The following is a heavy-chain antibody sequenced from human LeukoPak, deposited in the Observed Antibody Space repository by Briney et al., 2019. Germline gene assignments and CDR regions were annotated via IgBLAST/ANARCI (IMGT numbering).Heavy chain of an antibody. Sequence: PGGSLRLSCTASGFTLGGHDMQWVRQTTGDGLEWVAAVSAGHHAFYAGSVKGRFTVSREDAKNSLYLQMNSLRARDTAVYYCVREARGYHYTYFDYWGQGSLVTVSS. J-gene: IGHJ4*02. V-gene: IGHV3-13*01. D-gene: IGHD5-18*01. CDR3: VREARGYHYTYFDY. CDR2: VSAGHHA. CDR1: GFTLGGHD.